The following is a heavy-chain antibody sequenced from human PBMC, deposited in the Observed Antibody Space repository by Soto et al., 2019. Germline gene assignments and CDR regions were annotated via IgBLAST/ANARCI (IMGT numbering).Heavy chain of an antibody. Sequence: QVQLVQSGAEVKKPGASLKVSCKASGYTFTSYGISWVRQAPGQGLEWMGWISAYNGNTNYAQKLQGRVTMTTDTTTSPAYMELRSLRSDDTAVYYCASGERAAAAGSRSSGYYYYYYLDVWGKGTTVTVSS. CDR2: ISAYNGNT. CDR1: GYTFTSYG. J-gene: IGHJ6*03. D-gene: IGHD6-13*01. V-gene: IGHV1-18*01. CDR3: ASGERAAAAGSRSSGYYYYYYLDV.